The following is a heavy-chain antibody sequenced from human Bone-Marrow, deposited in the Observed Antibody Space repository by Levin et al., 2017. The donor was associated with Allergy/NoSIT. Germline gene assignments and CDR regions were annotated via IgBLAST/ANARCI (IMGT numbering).Heavy chain of an antibody. Sequence: SQTLSLTCAISGDSVSNTTAAWNWIRQSPSRGLEWLGRTYYRSKWYHDYAVSVKSRLTIIPDTSNNQFSLQLNSVTPEDTAVYYCARDGSYIAGRLVWFDPWGQGTLVTVSS. D-gene: IGHD1-26*01. CDR1: GDSVSNTTAA. V-gene: IGHV6-1*01. CDR3: ARDGSYIAGRLVWFDP. J-gene: IGHJ5*02. CDR2: TYYRSKWYH.